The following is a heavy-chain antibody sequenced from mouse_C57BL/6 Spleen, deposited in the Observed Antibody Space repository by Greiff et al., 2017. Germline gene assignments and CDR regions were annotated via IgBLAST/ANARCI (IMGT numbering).Heavy chain of an antibody. D-gene: IGHD2-4*01. CDR1: GFSFSGHG. V-gene: IGHV5-17*01. Sequence: EVQRVESGGCLVQPVASPALPYAASGFSFSGHGMRWVRQAPEKGLEWVAYISSGSSTIYYADTVKGRFTISSDNAKNTLFLQMTSLRSEDTAMFYRAGGDYDYDSYFAVCGSGATVTVSS. CDR2: ISSGSSTI. J-gene: IGHJ1*01. CDR3: AGGDYDYDSYFAV.